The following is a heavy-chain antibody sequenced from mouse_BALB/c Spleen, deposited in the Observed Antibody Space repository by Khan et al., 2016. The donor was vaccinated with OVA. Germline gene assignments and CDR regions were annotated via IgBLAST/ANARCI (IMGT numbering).Heavy chain of an antibody. CDR2: IYPGRGNT. CDR3: ATSGTGSFLY. D-gene: IGHD4-1*01. Sequence: QVQLQQPGAELARPGASVKLSCKASGYTFSDYYINWVKQRPGQGLEWIGEIYPGRGNTYYNEKFKGKATLTAENSSSTAYMQVSSLTSEDSAVSFCATSGTGSFLYWGQGTLVTVSA. CDR1: GYTFSDYY. V-gene: IGHV1-76*01. J-gene: IGHJ3*01.